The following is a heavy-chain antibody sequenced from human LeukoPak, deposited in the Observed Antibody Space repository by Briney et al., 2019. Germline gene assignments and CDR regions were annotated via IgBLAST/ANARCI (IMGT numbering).Heavy chain of an antibody. D-gene: IGHD3-22*01. CDR3: ARGGGVTYYGSSGYLWYFDY. CDR2: IYYSGST. V-gene: IGHV4-59*11. CDR1: GGSISSHY. J-gene: IGHJ4*02. Sequence: PSDTLSLTCTVSGGSISSHYWSCIRQPPGKALEWIGYIYYSGSTKFTPSLKSRVTISVDTSKNQFSLKLSCVTAADTAVYYCARGGGVTYYGSSGYLWYFDYWGQGTLVTVSS.